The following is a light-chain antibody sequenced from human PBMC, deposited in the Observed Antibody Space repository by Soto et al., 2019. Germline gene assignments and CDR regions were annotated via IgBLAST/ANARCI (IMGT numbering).Light chain of an antibody. CDR1: QSVSSSS. CDR2: DAS. J-gene: IGKJ3*01. V-gene: IGKV3-20*01. CDR3: HQYGGSFT. Sequence: EIVLTQSPGTLSLSPGDRATLSCRATQSVSSSSLAWYQQKPGQAPRLVIYDASNRATGIPDRFSGSGSGTDFTLTISRLEPEDFAVYYCHQYGGSFTFGPGTKVDIK.